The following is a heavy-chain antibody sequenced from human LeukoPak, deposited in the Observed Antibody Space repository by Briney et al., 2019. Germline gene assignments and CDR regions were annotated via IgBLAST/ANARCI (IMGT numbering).Heavy chain of an antibody. CDR1: GFTFSSYG. D-gene: IGHD3-22*01. J-gene: IGHJ4*02. CDR2: ISYDGSNK. Sequence: GRSLRLSCAASGFTFSSYGMHWVRQAPGKGLEWVAVISYDGSNKYYADSVKGRFTISRDNSKNTLYLQLNSLRAEDTAVYYCARSLYYSESSGFDYWGQGTLVTVSS. CDR3: ARSLYYSESSGFDY. V-gene: IGHV3-30*03.